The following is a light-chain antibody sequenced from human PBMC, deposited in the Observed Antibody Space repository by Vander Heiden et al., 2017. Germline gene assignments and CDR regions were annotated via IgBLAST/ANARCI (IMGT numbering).Light chain of an antibody. V-gene: IGLV1-40*01. J-gene: IGLJ2*01. CDR3: HSYDSSLSGWV. Sequence: QSVLTQPPSVSGAPGQRVTISCTGSSSNIGAGYDVHWYQQLPGTAPKLLIYGNSNRPSGVPDRFSGSKSGTSASLAITGLQAEDEAEYYCHSYDSSLSGWVFGGGTKLTVL. CDR1: SSNIGAGYD. CDR2: GNS.